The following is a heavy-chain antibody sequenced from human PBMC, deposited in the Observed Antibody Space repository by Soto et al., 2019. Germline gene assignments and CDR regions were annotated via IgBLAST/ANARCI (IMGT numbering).Heavy chain of an antibody. Sequence: GSLRLSCAASGFTFSSDGMHWVRQAPGKGLEWVAVISYDGSNKYYADSVKGRFTISRDNSKNTLYLQMNSLRAEDTAAYYCAKDLDIVVVTAAFDYWGQGTLVTVSS. CDR1: GFTFSSDG. J-gene: IGHJ4*02. V-gene: IGHV3-30*18. CDR2: ISYDGSNK. D-gene: IGHD2-21*02. CDR3: AKDLDIVVVTAAFDY.